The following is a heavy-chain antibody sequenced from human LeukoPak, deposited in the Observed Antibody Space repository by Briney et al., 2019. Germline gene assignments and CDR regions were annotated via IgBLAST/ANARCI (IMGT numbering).Heavy chain of an antibody. J-gene: IGHJ4*02. CDR1: GGTFSSYA. Sequence: GSSVKVSRMASGGTFSSYAISWVRQAPGQGLEWMGRIIPILGIANYAQKFQGRVTITADKSTSTAYMELSSLRSEDTAVYYCARDPGYHSFDYWGQGTLVTVSS. V-gene: IGHV1-69*04. CDR3: ARDPGYHSFDY. D-gene: IGHD2-2*01. CDR2: IIPILGIA.